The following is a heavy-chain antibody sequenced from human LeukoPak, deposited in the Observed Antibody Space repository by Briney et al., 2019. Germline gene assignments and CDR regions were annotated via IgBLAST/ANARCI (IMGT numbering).Heavy chain of an antibody. V-gene: IGHV4-59*01. Sequence: SETLSLTCTVSGGSISSYYWNWIRQPPEKGLEWIGYIYYSGSTNYNPSLKSRVTISVDTSKNQFSLKLSSVTAADTAVYYCARESSMVRGVIDYWGQGTLVTVSS. D-gene: IGHD3-10*01. CDR2: IYYSGST. CDR3: ARESSMVRGVIDY. J-gene: IGHJ4*02. CDR1: GGSISSYY.